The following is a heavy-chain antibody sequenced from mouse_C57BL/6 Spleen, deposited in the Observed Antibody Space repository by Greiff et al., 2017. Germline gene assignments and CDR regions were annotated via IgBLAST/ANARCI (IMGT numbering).Heavy chain of an antibody. CDR2: INPSSGYT. V-gene: IGHV1-4*01. CDR3: ASSVDFGYFDV. J-gene: IGHJ1*03. Sequence: VQLQESGAELARPGASVKMSCKASGYTFTSYTMPWVKQRPGQGLEWIGYINPSSGYTKYNQKFKDKATLTADKSSSTAYLQLSSLTSGDSAVYACASSVDFGYFDVWGTGTTVTVSS. D-gene: IGHD1-1*02. CDR1: GYTFTSYT.